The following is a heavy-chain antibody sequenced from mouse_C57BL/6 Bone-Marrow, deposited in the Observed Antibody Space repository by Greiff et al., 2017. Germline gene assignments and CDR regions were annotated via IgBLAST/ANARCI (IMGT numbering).Heavy chain of an antibody. CDR2: ISSGGDYI. CDR1: GFTFSSSA. Sequence: EVQRVESGEGLVKPGGSLKLSCAASGFTFSSSAMSWVRQTPEKRLEWVAYISSGGDYIYYADTVKGRFTISRDNARNTLYLQMSSLKSEDTAMYYCARRGFDYYGSSPYAMDYWGQGTSVTVSS. J-gene: IGHJ4*01. V-gene: IGHV5S21*01. D-gene: IGHD1-1*01. CDR3: ARRGFDYYGSSPYAMDY.